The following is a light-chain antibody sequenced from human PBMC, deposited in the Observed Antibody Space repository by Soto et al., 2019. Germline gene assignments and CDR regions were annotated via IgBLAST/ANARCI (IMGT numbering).Light chain of an antibody. CDR2: DND. CDR1: SSNIGNNY. V-gene: IGLV1-51*01. J-gene: IGLJ1*01. Sequence: QSVLTQPPSVSAAPGQKVTISCSGSSSNIGNNYVSWYQQLPGTATKLLICDNDKRPSGIPDRFSGSKSGPSATLGITGLQTGDEADYYCASWDTSLRAGVFGPGTKLTVL. CDR3: ASWDTSLRAGV.